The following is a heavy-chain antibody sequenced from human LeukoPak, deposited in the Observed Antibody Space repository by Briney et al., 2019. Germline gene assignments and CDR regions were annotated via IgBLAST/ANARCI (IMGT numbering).Heavy chain of an antibody. D-gene: IGHD1-7*01. J-gene: IGHJ5*02. V-gene: IGHV3-23*01. CDR2: ISGSGGST. Sequence: HPGGSLRLSCAASGFTFSSYAMSWVRQAPGKGLEWVSAISGSGGSTYYADSVKGRSTISRDNSKNTLYLQMNSLRAEDTAVYYCAKARSITGTTRFDPWGQGTLVTVSS. CDR3: AKARSITGTTRFDP. CDR1: GFTFSSYA.